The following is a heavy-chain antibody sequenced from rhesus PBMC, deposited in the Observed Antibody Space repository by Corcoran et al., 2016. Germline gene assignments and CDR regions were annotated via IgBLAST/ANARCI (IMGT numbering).Heavy chain of an antibody. J-gene: IGHJ4*01. V-gene: IGHV4-169*01. CDR2: IYGSGCST. D-gene: IGHD2-21*01. CDR1: GGSISSSY. Sequence: QLQLQESGPGLVKPSETLSVTCAVSGGSISSSYWSGIRQAPGKGLEWIGYIYGSGCSTNYNPSLKGRVTLSVDTSKNQLSLKLSSVTAADTVVYYYARGGGYCTGSGCYPFDYWGQGVLVTVSS. CDR3: ARGGGYCTGSGCYPFDY.